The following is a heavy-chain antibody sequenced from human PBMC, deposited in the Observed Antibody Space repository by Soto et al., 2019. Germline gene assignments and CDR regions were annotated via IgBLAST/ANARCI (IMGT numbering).Heavy chain of an antibody. V-gene: IGHV3-30*18. J-gene: IGHJ4*02. CDR2: ISYDGSNK. CDR1: GFTFCSYG. D-gene: IGHD1-1*01. CDR3: ANRGLRDGYNWVLDY. Sequence: PGGSLRLSCAASGFTFCSYGMHWVRQAPGKGLEWVAVISYDGSNKYYADSVKGRFTISRDNSKNTLYLQMNSLRAEDTAVYYCANRGLRDGYNWVLDYWGQGTLVTVSS.